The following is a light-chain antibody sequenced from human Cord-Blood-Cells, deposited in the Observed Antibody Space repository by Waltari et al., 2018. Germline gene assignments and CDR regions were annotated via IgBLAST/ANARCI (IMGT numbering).Light chain of an antibody. CDR1: QDISNY. V-gene: IGKV1-33*01. Sequence: DIQMTQSLSSLSASVGARVTITCQASQDISNYLNWYQQKPGKAPKLLIYDASNLETGVPSRFSGSGSGTDFTFTISSLQPEDIATYYCQQYDNLPFGGGTKVEIK. CDR3: QQYDNLP. CDR2: DAS. J-gene: IGKJ4*01.